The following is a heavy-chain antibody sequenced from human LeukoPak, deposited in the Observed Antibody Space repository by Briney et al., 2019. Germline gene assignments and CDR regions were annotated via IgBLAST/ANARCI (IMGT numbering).Heavy chain of an antibody. CDR1: GGSISSYY. CDR3: ARGAESSSWYLSSYFDY. CDR2: NYYSGSA. D-gene: IGHD6-13*01. J-gene: IGHJ4*02. V-gene: IGHV4-59*01. Sequence: SETLSLTCTVSGGSISSYYWSWLRQPPGKGLEGVGYNYYSGSANYSPALKSRVTISVDTSKNQFSLKLSSVTAADTAVYYCARGAESSSWYLSSYFDYWGQGTLVTVSS.